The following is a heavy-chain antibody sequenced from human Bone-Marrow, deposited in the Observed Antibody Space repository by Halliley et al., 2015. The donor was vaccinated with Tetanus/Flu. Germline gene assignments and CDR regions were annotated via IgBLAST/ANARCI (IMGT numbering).Heavy chain of an antibody. CDR2: VSGSGSIR. Sequence: SLRLSCAASGFTFSSHGMSWVRQAPGKGLEWVSSVSGSGSIREYAESVKGRFTISRDNSKNTLYLQMNSLRAEDTAVYYCAKDVGYSSGGYYDKFDYWGQGTLVTVSS. J-gene: IGHJ4*02. D-gene: IGHD6-19*01. CDR1: GFTFSSHG. CDR3: AKDVGYSSGGYYDKFDY. V-gene: IGHV3-23*01.